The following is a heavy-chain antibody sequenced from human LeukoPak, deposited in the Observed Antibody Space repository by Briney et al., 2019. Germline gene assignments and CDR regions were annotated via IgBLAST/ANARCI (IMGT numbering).Heavy chain of an antibody. CDR1: GGSISSSSYY. CDR2: IYYSGST. CDR3: ARAPSYCSGGSCYSVYFDY. J-gene: IGHJ4*02. D-gene: IGHD2-15*01. Sequence: PSETLSLTCTVSGGSISSSSYYWGWIRQPPGKGLEWIGSIYYSGSTYYNPSLKSRVTISVDTSKNQFSLKLSSVTAADTAVYYCARAPSYCSGGSCYSVYFDYWGQGTLVTVSS. V-gene: IGHV4-39*01.